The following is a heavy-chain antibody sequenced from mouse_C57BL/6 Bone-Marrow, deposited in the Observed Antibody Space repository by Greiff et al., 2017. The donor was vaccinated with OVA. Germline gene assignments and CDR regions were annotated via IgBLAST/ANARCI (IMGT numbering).Heavy chain of an antibody. J-gene: IGHJ1*03. CDR1: GFSFNTYA. Sequence: EVMLVESGGGLVQPKGSLKLSCAASGFSFNTYAMNWVRQAPGKGLEWVARIRSKSNNYATYYADSVKDRFTISRDDSESMIYLQMNNFTTEDTAMYCCVITTVGAKWYFDVWGTGTTVTVSS. CDR3: VITTVGAKWYFDV. V-gene: IGHV10-1*01. D-gene: IGHD1-1*01. CDR2: IRSKSNNYAT.